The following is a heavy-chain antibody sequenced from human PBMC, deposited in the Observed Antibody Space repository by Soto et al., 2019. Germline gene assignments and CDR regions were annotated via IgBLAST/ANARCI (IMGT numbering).Heavy chain of an antibody. CDR3: AKDGFGGRYAYVYGMDV. CDR1: GFTFSSYG. Sequence: QVQLVESGGGVVQPGRSLRLSCAASGFTFSSYGMHWVRQAPGKGLEWVAFISYDGRTKYYADYADSVKGRFTISRDNSKNTLYLQMNSLRAEDTAVYYCAKDGFGGRYAYVYGMDVWGQGTTVTAPS. J-gene: IGHJ6*02. CDR2: ISYDGRTK. V-gene: IGHV3-30*18. D-gene: IGHD3-16*01.